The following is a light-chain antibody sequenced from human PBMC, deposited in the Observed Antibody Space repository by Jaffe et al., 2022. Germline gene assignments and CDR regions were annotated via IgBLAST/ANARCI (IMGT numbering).Light chain of an antibody. CDR3: ATWDDTLKGWV. CDR2: TSN. J-gene: IGLJ3*02. CDR1: FSNIQSNT. V-gene: IGLV1-44*01. Sequence: QSVLTQPPSVSGTPGQGVTISCSGSFSNIQSNTVNWFQQLPGTAPKLLIYTSNRRPSGVPDRFSGSKSGTSASLAISGLQSEDEADYYCATWDDTLKGWVFGGGTKLTVL.